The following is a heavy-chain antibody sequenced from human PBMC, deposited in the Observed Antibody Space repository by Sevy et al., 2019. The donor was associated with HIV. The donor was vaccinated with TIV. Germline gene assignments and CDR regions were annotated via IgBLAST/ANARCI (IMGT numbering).Heavy chain of an antibody. V-gene: IGHV3-21*01. CDR3: ARASQPLGILREYYFDY. J-gene: IGHJ4*02. Sequence: GGSLRLSCAASGFTFNIYTMNWVRQAPGKGLEWVSSISSSSGYSYYADSLKVRFTLSRDNAKNSQFMKMNSLKAKDTAVYYSARASQPLGILREYYFDYWGQGTLVTVSS. D-gene: IGHD6-13*01. CDR2: ISSSSGYS. CDR1: GFTFNIYT.